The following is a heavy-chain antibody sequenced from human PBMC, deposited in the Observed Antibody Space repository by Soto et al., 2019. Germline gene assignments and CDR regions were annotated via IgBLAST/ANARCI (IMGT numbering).Heavy chain of an antibody. CDR1: GFTFSSYS. D-gene: IGHD2-15*01. Sequence: AASGFTFSSYSMNWVRQAPGKGLEWVSSISTSSSYIYYADSMKGRFTISRDNAKNSLYLQMNSLRAEDTAVYYCARDLHDSVSFRFHPWGQGTLVTVSS. CDR2: ISTSSSYI. J-gene: IGHJ5*02. V-gene: IGHV3-21*01. CDR3: ARDLHDSVSFRFHP.